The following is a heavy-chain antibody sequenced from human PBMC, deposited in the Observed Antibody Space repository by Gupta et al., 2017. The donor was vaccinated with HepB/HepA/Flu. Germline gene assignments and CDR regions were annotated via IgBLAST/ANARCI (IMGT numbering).Heavy chain of an antibody. J-gene: IGHJ4*02. CDR1: GFGFRNYA. V-gene: IGHV3-23*01. CDR2: ISGSGGNT. Sequence: EVQLLQSGGGLAQQGGSLRLSCAGSGFGFRNYAMNWVRQAPGKGLEWVSSISGSGGNTYYIAAVKGRFTVSRDNSKNTVYLQLDSLRAEDTAIYYGAKDLYDSSGYYLDHWGQGTLGTVAS. CDR3: AKDLYDSSGYYLDH. D-gene: IGHD3-22*01.